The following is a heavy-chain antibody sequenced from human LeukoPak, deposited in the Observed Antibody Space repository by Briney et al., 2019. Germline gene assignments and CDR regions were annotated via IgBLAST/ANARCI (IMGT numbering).Heavy chain of an antibody. V-gene: IGHV3-30-3*01. Sequence: PGGSLRLSCAASGFTFSSYAMHWVRQAPGKGLEWVAVISYDGSNKYYADSVKGRFTISRDNSKNTLYLQMNSLRAEDTAVYYCARDKGVGATWGGAFDIWGQGTMVTVSS. J-gene: IGHJ3*02. CDR1: GFTFSSYA. D-gene: IGHD1-26*01. CDR2: ISYDGSNK. CDR3: ARDKGVGATWGGAFDI.